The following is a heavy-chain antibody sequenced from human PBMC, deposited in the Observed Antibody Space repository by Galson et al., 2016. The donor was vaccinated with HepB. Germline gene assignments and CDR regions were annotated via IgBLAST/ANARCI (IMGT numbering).Heavy chain of an antibody. Sequence: SLRLSCAASGFTFSVSAMHWVRQASGKGLEWVGRIRTRKNRYATAYGGSVQGRFTISRDDSKNTAYLQMSSLKIEDTAVYYCTRLDYGMDAWGQGTTVTVS. CDR3: TRLDYGMDA. V-gene: IGHV3-73*01. CDR1: GFTFSVSA. CDR2: IRTRKNRYAT. J-gene: IGHJ6*02.